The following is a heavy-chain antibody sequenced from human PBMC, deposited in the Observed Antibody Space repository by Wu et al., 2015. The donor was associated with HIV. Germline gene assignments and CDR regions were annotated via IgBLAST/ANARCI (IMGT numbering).Heavy chain of an antibody. Sequence: QVQLVQSGAEVKTPGSSLKVSCKASGGTFSDYSISWVRQAPGQGLEWIGRIIPIFDTANYAQKFQGRITISADASTTTVYMDLSSLKSEDTAVYYCARGAVKDAFHIWGQGTSGHR. CDR2: IIPIFDTA. V-gene: IGHV1-69*13. CDR1: GGTFSDYS. CDR3: ARGAVKDAFHI. J-gene: IGHJ3*02.